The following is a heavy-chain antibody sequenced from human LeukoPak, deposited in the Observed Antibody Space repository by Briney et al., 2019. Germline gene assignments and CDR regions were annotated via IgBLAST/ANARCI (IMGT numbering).Heavy chain of an antibody. D-gene: IGHD3-3*01. CDR2: INSDGSSR. CDR3: AREEGLGDFWSGHYNGMDV. V-gene: IGHV3-74*01. CDR1: EFTFSSCW. Sequence: GGSLRLSCAASEFTFSSCWMHWVRQVPGKGLVWVSRINSDGSSRSYADSVKGRFTTYRANAENTLYLQMNSLRAEDTAVYYCAREEGLGDFWSGHYNGMDVWGQGTTVTVSS. J-gene: IGHJ6*02.